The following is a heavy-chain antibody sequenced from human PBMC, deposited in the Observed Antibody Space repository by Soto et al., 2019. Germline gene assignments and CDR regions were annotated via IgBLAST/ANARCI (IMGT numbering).Heavy chain of an antibody. Sequence: EVQLVESGGGLVQPGGSLRLSCPASGFTFSANGMHWVRQVPGRGPVWASRFNTDGSITTYAASVKARFTIFRDNAKDKLDLQMDSLRADDTAVYYCVRGHSSYWGNWFDPWGQGSLVTVSS. CDR1: GFTFSANG. D-gene: IGHD6-19*01. CDR3: VRGHSSYWGNWFDP. CDR2: FNTDGSIT. J-gene: IGHJ5*02. V-gene: IGHV3-74*01.